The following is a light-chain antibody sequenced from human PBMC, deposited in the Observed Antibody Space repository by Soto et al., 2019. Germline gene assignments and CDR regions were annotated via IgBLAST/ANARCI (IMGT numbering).Light chain of an antibody. CDR1: QSVSSY. J-gene: IGKJ4*01. Sequence: EIVLTQSPATLSLSPGERATLSCRAGQSVSSYLAWYQQKPGQAPRLLIYDASSRATGIPARFSGSGSGTDFTLTISSLEPEDFAVYYCQQRSSWPPFTFGGGTKVEIK. CDR2: DAS. V-gene: IGKV3-11*01. CDR3: QQRSSWPPFT.